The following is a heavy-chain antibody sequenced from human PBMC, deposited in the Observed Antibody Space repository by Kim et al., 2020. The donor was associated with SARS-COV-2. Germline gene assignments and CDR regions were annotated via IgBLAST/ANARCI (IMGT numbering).Heavy chain of an antibody. V-gene: IGHV1-2*02. CDR2: IDPNSGGT. J-gene: IGHJ3*02. CDR3: ARGRVFVREPNHPDAAFDI. D-gene: IGHD2-15*01. Sequence: ASVKVSCKASGYTFTGYIMHWVRQAPGQGLEWMGWIDPNSGGTNYAQKFQGRVTMTRDTSISTAYMELSRLRSDDTAVYYCARGRVFVREPNHPDAAFDIWRQGTMVTVSS. CDR1: GYTFTGYI.